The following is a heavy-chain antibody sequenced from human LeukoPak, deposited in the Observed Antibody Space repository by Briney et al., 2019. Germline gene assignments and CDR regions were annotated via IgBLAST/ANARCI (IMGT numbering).Heavy chain of an antibody. J-gene: IGHJ4*02. CDR1: GGSFSGYY. CDR3: ARARNYDYVWGSYRYSYYFDY. Sequence: SETLSLTCAVYGGSFSGYYWSWIRQPPGKGLEWIGEIDHSESTNYNPSLKSRVTISVDTSKNQFSLKLSSVTAADTAVYYCARARNYDYVWGSYRYSYYFDYWGQGTLVTVSS. D-gene: IGHD3-16*02. CDR2: IDHSEST. V-gene: IGHV4-34*01.